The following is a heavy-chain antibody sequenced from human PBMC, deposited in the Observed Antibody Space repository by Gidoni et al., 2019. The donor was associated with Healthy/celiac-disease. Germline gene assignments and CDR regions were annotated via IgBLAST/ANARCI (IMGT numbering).Heavy chain of an antibody. J-gene: IGHJ4*02. CDR2: ISWNSGSI. D-gene: IGHD6-6*01. CDR1: GFPFDDYA. Sequence: EVQLVESGGGLVQPGRSLRLSCAASGFPFDDYAMHWVRQAPGKGLEWVSGISWNSGSIGYADSVKGRFTISRDNAKNSLYLQMNSLRAEDTALYYCAKDLGYSSSSSQDYWGQGTLVTVSS. V-gene: IGHV3-9*01. CDR3: AKDLGYSSSSSQDY.